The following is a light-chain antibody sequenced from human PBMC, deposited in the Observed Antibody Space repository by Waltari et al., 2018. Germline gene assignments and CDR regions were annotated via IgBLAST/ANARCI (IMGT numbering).Light chain of an antibody. CDR3: SAYTSWSTVI. Sequence: QSALTQPASVSASPGQSITLSCTRTRDDAGGANFVSWYQQHPGNAPKPISYDVFKRPSGVYNRFSGSKSLNTASLSISGLQAEDEGVYYCSAYTSWSTVIFGGGTKLAVL. V-gene: IGLV2-14*03. CDR1: RDDAGGANF. CDR2: DVF. J-gene: IGLJ2*01.